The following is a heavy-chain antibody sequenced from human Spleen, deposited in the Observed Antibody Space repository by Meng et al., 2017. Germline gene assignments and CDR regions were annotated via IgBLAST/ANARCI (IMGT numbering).Heavy chain of an antibody. CDR1: GGSFSGYY. Sequence: GSLRLSCAVYGGSFSGYYWSWIRQPPGKGLEWIGEINHSGSTNYNPSLKSRVTISVDTSKNQFSLKLSSVTAADTALYYCVRIPVAGSIDYWGQGTLVTVSS. D-gene: IGHD6-19*01. CDR3: VRIPVAGSIDY. J-gene: IGHJ4*02. CDR2: INHSGST. V-gene: IGHV4-34*01.